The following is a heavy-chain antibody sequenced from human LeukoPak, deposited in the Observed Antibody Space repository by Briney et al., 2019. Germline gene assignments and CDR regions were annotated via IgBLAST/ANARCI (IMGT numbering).Heavy chain of an antibody. Sequence: HPGRSLRLSCAASGFTFSSYAMHWVRQAPGKGLEWVAVISYDGSNKYYADSVKGRFTISRDNSKNTLYLQMNSLRSEDTAVYYCARDAPRIAAAGANNWFDPWGQGTLVTVSS. D-gene: IGHD6-13*01. V-gene: IGHV3-30-3*01. CDR1: GFTFSSYA. CDR3: ARDAPRIAAAGANNWFDP. CDR2: ISYDGSNK. J-gene: IGHJ5*02.